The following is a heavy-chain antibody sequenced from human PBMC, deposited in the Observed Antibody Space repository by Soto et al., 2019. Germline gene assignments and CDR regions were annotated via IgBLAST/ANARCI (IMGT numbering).Heavy chain of an antibody. V-gene: IGHV3-23*01. Sequence: EVQLLESGGGLVQPGGSLRLSCAASGFTFSSYAMSWVRQAPGKGLEWVSAISGSGGSTYYADSVKGRFTISRDNSKNTLYLQMNSLRAEDTAVYYCAKDSNPYYDFWSGTPSWGYWGQGTLVTVSS. J-gene: IGHJ4*02. CDR2: ISGSGGST. CDR1: GFTFSSYA. CDR3: AKDSNPYYDFWSGTPSWGY. D-gene: IGHD3-3*01.